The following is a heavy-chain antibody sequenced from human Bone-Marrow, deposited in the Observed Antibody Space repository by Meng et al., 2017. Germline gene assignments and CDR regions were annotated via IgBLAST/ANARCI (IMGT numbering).Heavy chain of an antibody. J-gene: IGHJ4*02. CDR1: GFAFDDFS. V-gene: IGHV3-9*03. CDR2: ISWNSGSI. Sequence: SLKISCAASGFAFDDFSMHWVRQAPGKGLEWVSGISWNSGSIHYADSVKGRFTISRDNAKNSLYPQMNSLRVDDMALYYCAKGSYYDILTGYYFDYWGQGTLVTVSS. CDR3: AKGSYYDILTGYYFDY. D-gene: IGHD3-9*01.